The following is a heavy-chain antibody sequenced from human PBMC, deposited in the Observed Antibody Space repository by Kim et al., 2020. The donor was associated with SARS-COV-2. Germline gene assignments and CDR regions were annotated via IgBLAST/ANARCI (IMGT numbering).Heavy chain of an antibody. Sequence: ASVKVSCKASGYTFTSYHINWVRQAAGQGLEWMGWMDPASGNTGYAQKVQGRVTMTRDTSISTAYMELSSLRYDDTAVYFCVKTIGWGTQDWNFDLWSRGTLLTVS. CDR2: MDPASGNT. V-gene: IGHV1-8*01. CDR3: VKTIGWGTQDWNFDL. J-gene: IGHJ2*01. D-gene: IGHD7-27*01. CDR1: GYTFTSYH.